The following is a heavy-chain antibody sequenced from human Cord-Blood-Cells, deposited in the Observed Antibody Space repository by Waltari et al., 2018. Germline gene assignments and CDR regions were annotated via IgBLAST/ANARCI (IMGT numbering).Heavy chain of an antibody. D-gene: IGHD3-16*01. CDR1: GFTFSSYS. V-gene: IGHV3-48*01. CDR3: ARDRGRAGFDY. CDR2: ISSSSSTR. J-gene: IGHJ4*02. Sequence: EVQLVESGGGLVQPGGSLRLSCAASGFTFSSYSMNWVRQAPGKGLEWVSYISSSSSTRYYADSVKGRFTISRDNAKNSLYLQMNSLRAEDTAVYYCARDRGRAGFDYWGQGTLVTVSS.